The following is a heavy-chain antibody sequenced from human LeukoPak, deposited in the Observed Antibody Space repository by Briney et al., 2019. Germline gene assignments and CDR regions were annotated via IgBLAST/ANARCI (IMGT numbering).Heavy chain of an antibody. J-gene: IGHJ3*02. D-gene: IGHD3-9*01. Sequence: ASVKVSCKASGYTFTSYDINWVRQATGQGLEWMGWMNPNSGNTGYAQKFQGRVTITRNTSISTAYMELSSLRSEDTAVYYCARALRLTGYMAELNDAFDIWGQGTMVTVSS. CDR2: MNPNSGNT. V-gene: IGHV1-8*03. CDR3: ARALRLTGYMAELNDAFDI. CDR1: GYTFTSYD.